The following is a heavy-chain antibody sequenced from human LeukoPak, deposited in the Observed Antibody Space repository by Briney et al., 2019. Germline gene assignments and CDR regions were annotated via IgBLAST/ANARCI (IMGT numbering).Heavy chain of an antibody. D-gene: IGHD4-17*01. CDR1: GYTFTGYY. Sequence: ASVKVSCKASGYTFTGYYMHWVRQAPGQGLEWMGWINPNSGGTNYAQKFQGRVTMTRDTSISTAYMELSRLRSDDTAVYYCAREVTTQNGYYFDYWGQGTLVTVSS. J-gene: IGHJ4*02. CDR3: AREVTTQNGYYFDY. CDR2: INPNSGGT. V-gene: IGHV1-2*02.